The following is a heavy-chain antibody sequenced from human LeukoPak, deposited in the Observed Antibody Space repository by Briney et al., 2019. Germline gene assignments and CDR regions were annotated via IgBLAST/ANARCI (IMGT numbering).Heavy chain of an antibody. CDR2: ISSSKTYI. CDR1: GFNFIDNS. V-gene: IGHV3-21*01. D-gene: IGHD2-2*01. CDR3: ARGYCSGISCYMFDS. J-gene: IGHJ4*02. Sequence: GGSLRLSCAGSGFNFIDNSMHWVRQAPGRGLEWVSSISSSKTYIYYRDSVKGRFTISRDNAKNSLFLRMNSLRVEDTTVYFCARGYCSGISCYMFDSWGQGTRVIVSS.